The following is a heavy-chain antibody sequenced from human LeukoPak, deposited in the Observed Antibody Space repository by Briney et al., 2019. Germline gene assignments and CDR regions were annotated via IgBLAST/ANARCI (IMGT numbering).Heavy chain of an antibody. Sequence: SETLSLTRTVSGGSLNSGNYYWNWVRQPAGKGLEWIGRIYTNGGIMYNPSLKSRVAISMDTSKNQFSLDLNSVTAADTARYYCAREGAGYYWGQGTLVTVSS. CDR2: IYTNGGI. J-gene: IGHJ4*02. V-gene: IGHV4-61*02. CDR3: AREGAGYY. D-gene: IGHD1-26*01. CDR1: GGSLNSGNYY.